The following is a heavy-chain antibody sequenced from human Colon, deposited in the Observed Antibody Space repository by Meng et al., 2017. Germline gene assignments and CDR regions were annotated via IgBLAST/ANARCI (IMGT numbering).Heavy chain of an antibody. CDR2: IRGYNGNT. D-gene: IGHD3-22*01. Sequence: QVKFVQSGARVKKPGASVTVACKTSGYSFSGYGISWVRQAPGQGLEWMGWIRGYNGNTKYAQKFQDRVNMTTDTSTSTAYMELWSLRSDDTAVYYCARARITMIGGSDSWGQGTLVTVSS. CDR3: ARARITMIGGSDS. V-gene: IGHV1-18*01. J-gene: IGHJ4*02. CDR1: GYSFSGYG.